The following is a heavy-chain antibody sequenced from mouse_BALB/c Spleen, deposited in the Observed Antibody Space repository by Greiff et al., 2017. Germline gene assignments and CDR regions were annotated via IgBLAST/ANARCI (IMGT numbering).Heavy chain of an antibody. CDR3: TRRGYYGSSWFDY. J-gene: IGHJ2*01. Sequence: SGAELVRPGSSVKISCKASGYAFSSYWMNWVKQRPGQGLEWIGEINPSNGGTNFNEKFKSKATLTVDKSSSTAYMQLSSLTSEDSAVYYCTRRGYYGSSWFDYWGQGTTLTVSS. V-gene: IGHV1S81*02. D-gene: IGHD1-1*01. CDR2: INPSNGGT. CDR1: GYAFSSYW.